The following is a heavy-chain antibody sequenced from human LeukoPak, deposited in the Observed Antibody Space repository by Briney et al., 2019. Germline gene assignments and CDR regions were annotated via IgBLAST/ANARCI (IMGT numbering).Heavy chain of an antibody. CDR1: GFTFSSYA. J-gene: IGHJ5*02. D-gene: IGHD2-15*01. CDR2: ISGSGDST. Sequence: GGSLRLSCVVSGFTFSSYAMNWVRQAPGKGLEWVSAISGSGDSTFYADSVKGRFTISRDNSKNTLYLQMNSLRAEDTAVYYCAKGGYCSGGSCYSPLDPWGQGTLVTVSS. V-gene: IGHV3-23*01. CDR3: AKGGYCSGGSCYSPLDP.